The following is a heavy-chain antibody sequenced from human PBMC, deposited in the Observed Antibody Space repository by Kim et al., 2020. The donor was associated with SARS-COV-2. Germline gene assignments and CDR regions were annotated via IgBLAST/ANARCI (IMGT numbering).Heavy chain of an antibody. D-gene: IGHD1-26*01. J-gene: IGHJ4*02. Sequence: SETLSLTCTVSGGSISSGGYYWSWIRQHPGKGLEWIGYIYYSGSTYYNPSLKSRVTISVDTSKNQFSLKLSSVTAADTAVYYCARRGGSYWGGWVDYWGQGTLVTVSS. V-gene: IGHV4-31*03. CDR2: IYYSGST. CDR3: ARRGGSYWGGWVDY. CDR1: GGSISSGGYY.